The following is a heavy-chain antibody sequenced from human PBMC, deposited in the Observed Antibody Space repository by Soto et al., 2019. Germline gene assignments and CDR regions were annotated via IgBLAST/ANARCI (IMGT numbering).Heavy chain of an antibody. Sequence: QVQLVQSGAEVKKPGASVRVSCKASGYTFTHYYIHWVRQAPGKGLGWMGIINPNGGITTYAQKFRAGFSMTRDTSTSTVYLELSSLRSEDSAVYYCATSVNSAMAFDYWGQGTLVTVSS. CDR1: GYTFTHYY. D-gene: IGHD5-18*01. J-gene: IGHJ4*02. V-gene: IGHV1-46*01. CDR3: ATSVNSAMAFDY. CDR2: INPNGGIT.